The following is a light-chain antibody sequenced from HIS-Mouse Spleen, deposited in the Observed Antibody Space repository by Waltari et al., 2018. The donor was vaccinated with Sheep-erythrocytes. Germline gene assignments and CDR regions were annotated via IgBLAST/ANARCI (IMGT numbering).Light chain of an antibody. CDR2: WAS. CDR1: QSVLYSSNNKNY. CDR3: QQYYSTLT. V-gene: IGKV4-1*01. Sequence: DIVMTQSPDSLAVSLGERATIHCKSNQSVLYSSNNKNYLAWYQQKPGQPPKLLIYWASTRESGVPDRFSGSGSGTDFTLTISSLQAEDVAVYYCQQYYSTLTFGGGTKVEIK. J-gene: IGKJ4*01.